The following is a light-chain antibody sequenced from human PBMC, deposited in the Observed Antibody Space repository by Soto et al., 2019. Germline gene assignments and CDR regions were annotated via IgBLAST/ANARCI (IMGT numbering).Light chain of an antibody. CDR2: DAS. CDR1: QNVSRF. CDR3: QQRSNWPPLT. J-gene: IGKJ4*01. V-gene: IGKV3-11*01. Sequence: IVLAQSPATLSLSPGERATLSCRASQNVSRFLAWYQRRPGQAPRLLIYDASNRASDIPARFSGSGSGTDFTLTISSLEPEDSGVYYCQQRSNWPPLTFGGGTKVEIK.